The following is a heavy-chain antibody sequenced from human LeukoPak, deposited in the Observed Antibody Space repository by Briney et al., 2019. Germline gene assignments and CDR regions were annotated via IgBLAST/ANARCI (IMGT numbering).Heavy chain of an antibody. CDR2: ISYTGST. J-gene: IGHJ4*02. V-gene: IGHV4-59*08. CDR3: ARQGDSSSWSYFDY. Sequence: SETLSLTRAVSGGSISNYYWSWIRQPPGKGLEWIGYISYTGSTNYHPSLKSRVTISLDTSKNQFSLKLSSVTAADTAVYYCARQGDSSSWSYFDYWGQGTLVTVSS. CDR1: GGSISNYY. D-gene: IGHD6-13*01.